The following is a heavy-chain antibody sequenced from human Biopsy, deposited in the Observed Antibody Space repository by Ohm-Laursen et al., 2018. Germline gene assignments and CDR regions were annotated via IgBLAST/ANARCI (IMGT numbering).Heavy chain of an antibody. CDR1: SYTFTDYN. CDR3: AAGTRYSSGWYNAVDF. CDR2: IIPFFGTS. J-gene: IGHJ3*01. V-gene: IGHV1-69*06. Sequence: LVKVSCKASSYTFTDYNIHWMRQAPGQGLEWMGGIIPFFGTSDYAQTFQGRVTITADKSTSTSYMELTRLRSEDSAVYYCAAGTRYSSGWYNAVDFWGQGTMVTVSS. D-gene: IGHD6-19*01.